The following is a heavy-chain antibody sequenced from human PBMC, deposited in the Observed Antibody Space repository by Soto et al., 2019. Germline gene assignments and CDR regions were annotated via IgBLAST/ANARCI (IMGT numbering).Heavy chain of an antibody. Sequence: GASVKVSCQASGYTFPGYGIRSMRQAPEQGLEWMGWISAYNGNTNYAQKLQGRVTMTTDTSTSTAYMELRSLRSDDTAVYYCARDRPEWELLLNWFDPWGQGTLVTVSS. CDR1: GYTFPGYG. CDR2: ISAYNGNT. D-gene: IGHD1-26*01. V-gene: IGHV1-18*04. J-gene: IGHJ5*02. CDR3: ARDRPEWELLLNWFDP.